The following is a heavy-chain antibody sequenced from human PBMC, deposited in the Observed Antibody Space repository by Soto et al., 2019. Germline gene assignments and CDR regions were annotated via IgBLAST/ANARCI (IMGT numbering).Heavy chain of an antibody. V-gene: IGHV3-30-3*01. CDR3: ARQSITMIVVVIHDAFDI. Sequence: PGGSLRLSCAASGFTFSSYAMHWVRQAPGKGLEWVAVISYDGSNKYYADSVKGRFTISRDNSKNTLYLQMNSLRAEDTAVYYCARQSITMIVVVIHDAFDIWGQGTMVTVSS. CDR2: ISYDGSNK. J-gene: IGHJ3*02. CDR1: GFTFSSYA. D-gene: IGHD3-22*01.